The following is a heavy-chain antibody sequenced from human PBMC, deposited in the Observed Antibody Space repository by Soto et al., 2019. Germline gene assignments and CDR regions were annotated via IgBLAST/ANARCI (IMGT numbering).Heavy chain of an antibody. J-gene: IGHJ1*01. CDR3: AVLPAIAGAYFQY. Sequence: EVQLLESGGGLVQPGGSLRLSCAASGFTFSSFAMTWVRQAPGKGLEWVSAISGSGGHTYYADSVKGRFTISRDNTKNAVYLQMNSLRAEDTARFYCAVLPAIAGAYFQYWGQGTLVTVSS. CDR2: ISGSGGHT. D-gene: IGHD6-19*01. V-gene: IGHV3-23*01. CDR1: GFTFSSFA.